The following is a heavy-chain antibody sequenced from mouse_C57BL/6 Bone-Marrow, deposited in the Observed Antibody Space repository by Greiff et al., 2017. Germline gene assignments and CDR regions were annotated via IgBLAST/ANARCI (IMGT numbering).Heavy chain of an antibody. J-gene: IGHJ3*01. CDR1: GYAFSSSW. D-gene: IGHD2-3*01. CDR2: IYPGDGDT. Sequence: QVQLQQSGPELVKPGASVKISCKASGYAFSSSWMNWVKQRPGTGLEWIGRIYPGDGDTNYNGKFKGKATLTADKSSSTANMQLSSLTTEDSAIYYGARARDCYWRSWAWFAYWGQGTLVTGSA. V-gene: IGHV1-82*01. CDR3: ARARDCYWRSWAWFAY.